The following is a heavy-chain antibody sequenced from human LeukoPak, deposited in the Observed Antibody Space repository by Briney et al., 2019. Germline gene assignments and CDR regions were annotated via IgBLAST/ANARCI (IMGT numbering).Heavy chain of an antibody. D-gene: IGHD1-26*01. J-gene: IGHJ4*02. Sequence: PGGSLRLSCAASGFTFSSYSMNWVRQAPGKGLEWVSSISSSSSYIYYADSVKGRFTTSRDNAKNSLYLQMNSLRADDTAVYYCAKGGPTGSNYFDFWGQGTLVTVSS. CDR1: GFTFSSYS. V-gene: IGHV3-21*04. CDR3: AKGGPTGSNYFDF. CDR2: ISSSSSYI.